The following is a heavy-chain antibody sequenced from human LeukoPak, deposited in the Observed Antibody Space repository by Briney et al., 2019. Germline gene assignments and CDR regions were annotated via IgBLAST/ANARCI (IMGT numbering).Heavy chain of an antibody. CDR2: IYHGGST. J-gene: IGHJ3*02. CDR1: GYPISSGYY. V-gene: IGHV4-38-2*02. CDR3: ARDCGGNCGFDI. D-gene: IGHD4-23*01. Sequence: SETLTLTCTVSGYPISSGYYWGWIRQSPGKGLEWIGSIYHGGSTYYNPSLRSRVIVSVDTSKNHFSLKLSSVTAADTAVYYCARDCGGNCGFDIWGQGTMVTVSS.